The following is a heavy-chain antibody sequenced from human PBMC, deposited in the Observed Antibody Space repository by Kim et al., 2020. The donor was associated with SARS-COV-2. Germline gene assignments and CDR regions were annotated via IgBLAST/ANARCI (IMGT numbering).Heavy chain of an antibody. CDR1: GGTFSSYA. CDR2: IIPIFGTA. J-gene: IGHJ4*02. Sequence: SVKVSCKASGGTFSSYAISWVRQAPGQGLEWMGGIIPIFGTANYAQKFQGRVTITADESTSTAYMELSSLRSEDTAVYYCAREVDDGGTNFDYWGQGTLVTVSS. V-gene: IGHV1-69*13. CDR3: AREVDDGGTNFDY. D-gene: IGHD4-17*01.